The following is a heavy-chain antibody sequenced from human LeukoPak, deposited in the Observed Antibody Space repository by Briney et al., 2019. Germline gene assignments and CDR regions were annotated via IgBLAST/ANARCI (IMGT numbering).Heavy chain of an antibody. J-gene: IGHJ4*02. D-gene: IGHD3-9*01. CDR2: IWYDGSNK. V-gene: IGHV3-33*01. CDR3: ARCLRYFDWLLYFDY. Sequence: GRSLRLSCAASGLTFSSYGMHWVRQAPGKGLEWVAVIWYDGSNKYYADSVKGRFTISRDNSKNTLYLQMNSLRAEDTALYYCARCLRYFDWLLYFDYWGQGTLVTASS. CDR1: GLTFSSYG.